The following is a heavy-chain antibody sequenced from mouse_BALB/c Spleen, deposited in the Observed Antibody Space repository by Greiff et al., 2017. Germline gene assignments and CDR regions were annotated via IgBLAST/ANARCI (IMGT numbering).Heavy chain of an antibody. CDR3: ARWRDYDGGYAMDY. CDR2: INPYNGAT. D-gene: IGHD2-4*01. CDR1: GYSFTGYY. J-gene: IGHJ4*01. V-gene: IGHV1-31*01. Sequence: EVQLQQSGPELVKPGASVKISCKASGYSFTGYYMHWVKQSHVKSLEWIGRINPYNGATSYNQNFKDKASLTVDKSSSTAYMELHSLTSEDSAVYYCARWRDYDGGYAMDYWGQGTSVTVSS.